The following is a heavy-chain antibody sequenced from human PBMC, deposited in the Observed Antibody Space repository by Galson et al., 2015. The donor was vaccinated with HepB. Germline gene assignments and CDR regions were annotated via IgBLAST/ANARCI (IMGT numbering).Heavy chain of an antibody. CDR2: IYYSGST. CDR1: GGSISSSSYY. CDR3: ARAFDDFWSGYYIPYYYYYYMDV. V-gene: IGHV4-39*07. D-gene: IGHD3-3*01. J-gene: IGHJ6*03. Sequence: ETLSLTCTVSGGSISSSSYYWGWIRQPPGKGLEWIGSIYYSGSTYYNPSLKSRVTISVDTSKNQFSLKLSSVTAADTAVYYCARAFDDFWSGYYIPYYYYYYMDVWGKGTTVTVSS.